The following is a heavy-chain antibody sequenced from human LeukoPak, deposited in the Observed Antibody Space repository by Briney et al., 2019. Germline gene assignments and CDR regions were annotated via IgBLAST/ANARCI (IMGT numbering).Heavy chain of an antibody. CDR2: INHSGST. CDR1: GGSFSGYY. Sequence: SETLSLTCAVYGGSFSGYYWSWIRQPPGKGLEWIGEINHSGSTNYNPSLKSRVTISVDTSKNQFSLKLSSVTAADTAVYYCARHGHSSSWYRTERSLYYFDYWGQGTLVTVSS. V-gene: IGHV4-34*01. CDR3: ARHGHSSSWYRTERSLYYFDY. J-gene: IGHJ4*02. D-gene: IGHD6-13*01.